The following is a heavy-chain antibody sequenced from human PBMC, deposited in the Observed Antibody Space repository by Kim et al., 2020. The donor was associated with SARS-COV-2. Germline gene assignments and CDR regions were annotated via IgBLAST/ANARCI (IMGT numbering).Heavy chain of an antibody. CDR3: VSTLYCSGGSCFWGFPYYFDY. Sequence: GGSLRPSCAASGFTFSSYAMSWVRQAPGKGLECVSTISGSASSTYYADSVKGRFTISRDNSKNTLYLQMNSLRAEDTAVYYCVSTLYCSGGSCFWGFPYYFDYWGQGTLVTVSS. D-gene: IGHD2-15*01. V-gene: IGHV3-23*01. CDR1: GFTFSSYA. J-gene: IGHJ4*02. CDR2: ISGSASST.